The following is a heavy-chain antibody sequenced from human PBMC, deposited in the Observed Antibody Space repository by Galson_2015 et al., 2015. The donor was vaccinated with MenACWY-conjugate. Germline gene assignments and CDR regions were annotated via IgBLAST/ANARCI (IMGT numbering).Heavy chain of an antibody. V-gene: IGHV4-39*07. CDR1: GGSISSSDLY. D-gene: IGHD3-22*01. J-gene: IGHJ5*02. CDR3: ARATWSYCDMGGYPNWFDT. CDR2: IFYSGIS. Sequence: LSLPCTVSGGSISSSDLYWAWLRPSPGKGLEWIGSIFYSGISNYNPSLKSRVSISVDTSKNEFSLRLSAVTAADTADYYGARATWSYCDMGGYPNWFDTWGRGTLVIFSS.